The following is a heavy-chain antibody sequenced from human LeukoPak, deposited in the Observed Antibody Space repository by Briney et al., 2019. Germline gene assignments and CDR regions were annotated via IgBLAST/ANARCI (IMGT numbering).Heavy chain of an antibody. J-gene: IGHJ4*02. CDR3: ARDPYYYDSSGYLDY. CDR2: IYSGGST. CDR1: GFTFSSNY. D-gene: IGHD3-22*01. Sequence: PGGSLRLSCAASGFTFSSNYMSWVRQAPGKGLEWVSVIYSGGSTYYADSVKGRFTISRDNSKNTLYLQMNSLRAEDTAVYYCARDPYYYDSSGYLDYWGQGTLVTVSS. V-gene: IGHV3-53*05.